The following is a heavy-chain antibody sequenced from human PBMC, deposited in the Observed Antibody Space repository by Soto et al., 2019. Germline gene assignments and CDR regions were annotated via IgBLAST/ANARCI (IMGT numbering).Heavy chain of an antibody. Sequence: NPSETLSLTCAVYGGSFSGYYWSWIRQPPGKGLEWIGEINHSGGTNYNPSLKSRVTISLDTSKSHFSLKLSSVTAADTAVYYCARDLLTGTRPNYYYYYGMDVWGQGTTVTVSS. V-gene: IGHV4-34*01. J-gene: IGHJ6*02. CDR1: GGSFSGYY. CDR2: INHSGGT. D-gene: IGHD3-9*01. CDR3: ARDLLTGTRPNYYYYYGMDV.